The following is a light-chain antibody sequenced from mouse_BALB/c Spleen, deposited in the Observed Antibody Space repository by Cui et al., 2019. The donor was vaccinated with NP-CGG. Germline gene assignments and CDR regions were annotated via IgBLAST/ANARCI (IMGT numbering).Light chain of an antibody. CDR1: QNINVW. Sequence: DIQMNQSPSSLSASLGDTITITCHASQNINVWLSWYQQKPGNIPKLLIYKASNLHTGVPSRFSGSGSGTGFTLTISSLQPEDIATYYCQQGQSYPRTFGGGTELEIK. V-gene: IGKV10-94*01. CDR3: QQGQSYPRT. J-gene: IGKJ1*01. CDR2: KAS.